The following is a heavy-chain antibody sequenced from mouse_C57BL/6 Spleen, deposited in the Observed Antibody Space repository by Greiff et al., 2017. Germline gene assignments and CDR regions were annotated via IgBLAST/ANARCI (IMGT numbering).Heavy chain of an antibody. J-gene: IGHJ4*01. Sequence: VKVVESGPGLVQPSQSLSITCTVSGFSLTSYGVHWVRQPPGKGLEWLGVLWSGGNTDYNAAFISRLSISKDNSKSQVFLKMNSLQADDTAIYYCAKKDSSSYAMDYWGQGTSVTVSS. D-gene: IGHD1-1*01. V-gene: IGHV2-4*01. CDR3: AKKDSSSYAMDY. CDR2: LWSGGNT. CDR1: GFSLTSYG.